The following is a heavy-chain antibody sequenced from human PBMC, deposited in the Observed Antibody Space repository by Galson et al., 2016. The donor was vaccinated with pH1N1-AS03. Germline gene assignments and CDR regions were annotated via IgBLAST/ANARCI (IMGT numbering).Heavy chain of an antibody. Sequence: SLRLSCAASRLTVSSNYMSWVRQAPGKGLEWVSVIYSGGSAYYADSVKGRFTISRHNSKNTLYLQMNSLRAEDTAVYYCAREAVSRHWYFDLWGRGTLVTVSS. CDR2: IYSGGSA. CDR3: AREAVSRHWYFDL. D-gene: IGHD4-17*01. J-gene: IGHJ2*01. CDR1: RLTVSSNY. V-gene: IGHV3-53*04.